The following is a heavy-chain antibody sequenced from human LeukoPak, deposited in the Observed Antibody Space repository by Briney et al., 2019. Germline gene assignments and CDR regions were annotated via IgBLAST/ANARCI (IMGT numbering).Heavy chain of an antibody. CDR3: ARLSVLRFLEWLSQNRYMDV. Sequence: SKTLSLTCTVSGGSISGYFWSWIRQPAGKGLEWIGRIHDNGDSNHNPSLKSRVTMALDTSGNQVSLKLTSVTAADTAVYYCARLSVLRFLEWLSQNRYMDVWGKGTTVTVSS. CDR1: GGSISGYF. V-gene: IGHV4-4*07. J-gene: IGHJ6*03. D-gene: IGHD3-3*01. CDR2: IHDNGDS.